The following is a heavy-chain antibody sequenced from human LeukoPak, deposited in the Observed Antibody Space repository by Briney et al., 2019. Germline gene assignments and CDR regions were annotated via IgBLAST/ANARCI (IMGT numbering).Heavy chain of an antibody. J-gene: IGHJ4*02. CDR1: GFTFGSYA. D-gene: IGHD2-2*02. CDR3: AKVIGPLLYPGDYFDY. Sequence: GGSLRLSCTASGFTFGSYAMSWVRQVPGKGLEWVSGISSSGGTTYYADSVKGRFTISRDNSKNTLHLQMNSLRAEDTAVYYCAKVIGPLLYPGDYFDYWGQGTLVTVSS. CDR2: ISSSGGTT. V-gene: IGHV3-23*01.